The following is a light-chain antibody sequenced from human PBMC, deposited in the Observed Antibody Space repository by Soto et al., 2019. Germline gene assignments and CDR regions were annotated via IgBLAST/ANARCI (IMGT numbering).Light chain of an antibody. Sequence: QSVLTQPASVSGSPGQSITISRTGTSSDVGGYNYVSWYQQHPGKAPKLMIYDVSNRPSGVSNRFSGSKSGNTASLTISGLRAEDEADYYCSSYTSSSRGVFGGGTKLTVL. CDR2: DVS. V-gene: IGLV2-14*01. J-gene: IGLJ2*01. CDR1: SSDVGGYNY. CDR3: SSYTSSSRGV.